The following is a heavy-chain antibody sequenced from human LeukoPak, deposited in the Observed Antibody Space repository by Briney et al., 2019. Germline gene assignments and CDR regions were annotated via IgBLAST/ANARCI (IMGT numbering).Heavy chain of an antibody. CDR2: ISDSGSTI. CDR3: ARDRFPSRYGGLDN. Sequence: GGSLRLSCAASGFTFSDYYMSWIRQAPGKGLEWVSYISDSGSTIYYADSVKGRFTISRDNAKNSLYLQMNSLRAEDTAVYYCARDRFPSRYGGLDNWGQGTLVTVSS. V-gene: IGHV3-11*01. J-gene: IGHJ4*02. CDR1: GFTFSDYY. D-gene: IGHD1-1*01.